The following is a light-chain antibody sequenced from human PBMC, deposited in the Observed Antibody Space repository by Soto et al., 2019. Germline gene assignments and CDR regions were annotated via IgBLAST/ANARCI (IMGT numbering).Light chain of an antibody. Sequence: QSALTQPASVSGSPGQSITISCTGTSSDVGGYNYVSWYQQHPGKAPKLMIYEVSNRHSGISDRFSGSKSGNTDSLTISGLQADDEADYYCSSYISSGVVFGGGTKLTVL. J-gene: IGLJ2*01. CDR1: SSDVGGYNY. V-gene: IGLV2-14*01. CDR3: SSYISSGVV. CDR2: EVS.